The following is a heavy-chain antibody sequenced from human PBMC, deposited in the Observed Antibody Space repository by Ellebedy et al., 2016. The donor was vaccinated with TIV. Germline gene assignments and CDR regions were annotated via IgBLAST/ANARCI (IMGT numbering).Heavy chain of an antibody. CDR2: ISGSGGST. V-gene: IGHV3-23*01. CDR3: ARRGSYGDYAVEVNSWFDS. Sequence: GGSLRLSCGASGFTFSSYAMSWVRQAPGKGLEWVSAISGSGGSTYYADSVKGRFTISRDNSKNELYLQLKSLRVEDTAVYYCARRGSYGDYAVEVNSWFDSWGQGTPVTVSS. CDR1: GFTFSSYA. J-gene: IGHJ5*01. D-gene: IGHD4-17*01.